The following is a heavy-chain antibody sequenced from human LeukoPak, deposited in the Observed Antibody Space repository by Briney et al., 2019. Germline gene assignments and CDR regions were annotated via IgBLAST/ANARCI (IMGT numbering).Heavy chain of an antibody. J-gene: IGHJ4*02. CDR1: GFTVSRNY. CDR3: ARAHDRGYYYGFDY. Sequence: PGGSLRLSCAASGFTVSRNYMSWVRQAPGKGLEWVSVIYSGGNTYYADSVQGRFTMSRENPENTLYLQMNSLRAEDTAVYYCARAHDRGYYYGFDYWGQGTLVTVSS. D-gene: IGHD3-22*01. CDR2: IYSGGNT. V-gene: IGHV3-66*01.